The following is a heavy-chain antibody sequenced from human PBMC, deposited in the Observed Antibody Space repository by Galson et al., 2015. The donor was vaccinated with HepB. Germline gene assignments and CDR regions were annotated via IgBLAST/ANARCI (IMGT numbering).Heavy chain of an antibody. Sequence: SLRLSCAASGFTFSGSAMHWVRQASGKGLEWVGRIRSKANSYATAYAASVKGRFTISRDDSKNTAYLQMNSLKTEDTAVYYCTRRGYCSGGSCDDAFDIWGQGTMVTVSS. CDR1: GFTFSGSA. CDR2: IRSKANSYAT. CDR3: TRRGYCSGGSCDDAFDI. J-gene: IGHJ3*02. V-gene: IGHV3-73*01. D-gene: IGHD2-15*01.